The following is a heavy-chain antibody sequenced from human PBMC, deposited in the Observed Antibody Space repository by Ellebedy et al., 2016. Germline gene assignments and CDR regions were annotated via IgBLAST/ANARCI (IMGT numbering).Heavy chain of an antibody. J-gene: IGHJ3*02. CDR3: ASSLWAGTTVPAFDI. CDR2: ISSSSSYT. CDR1: GFTFSDYY. V-gene: IGHV3-11*06. D-gene: IGHD1-7*01. Sequence: GGSLRLSCAASGFTFSDYYMSWIRQAPGKGLEWVSYISSSSSYTNYADSVKGRFTISRDNAKNSLYLQMNSLRAEDTAVYYCASSLWAGTTVPAFDIWGQGTMVTVSS.